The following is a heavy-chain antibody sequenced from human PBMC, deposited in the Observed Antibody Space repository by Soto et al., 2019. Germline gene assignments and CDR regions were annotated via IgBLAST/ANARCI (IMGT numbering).Heavy chain of an antibody. CDR3: AKPLGLLRRAMAQGSDY. CDR2: VSYDEITK. V-gene: IGHV3-30*18. D-gene: IGHD5-18*01. CDR1: GFTFSGYG. J-gene: IGHJ4*02. Sequence: GGSLRLSCAASGFTFSGYGMNWVRQAPGKGLEWVAVVSYDEITKYYADSVKGRFTISRDNSKNTVYLQMNSLRPEDTAVYYCAKPLGLLRRAMAQGSDYWGQGTLVTVSS.